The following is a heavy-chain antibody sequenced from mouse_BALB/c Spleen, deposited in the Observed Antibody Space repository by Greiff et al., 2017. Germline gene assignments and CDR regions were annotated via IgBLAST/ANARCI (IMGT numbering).Heavy chain of an antibody. CDR3: ARALYGNSFAY. CDR1: GYTFTSYT. CDR2: INPSSGYT. D-gene: IGHD2-1*01. Sequence: QVQLQQSAAELARPGASVKMSCKASGYTFTSYTMHWVNQRPGQGLEWIGYINPSSGYTEYNQKFKDKATLTADKSSSTAYMQLSSLTSEDSAVYYCARALYGNSFAYWGQGTLVTVSA. J-gene: IGHJ3*01. V-gene: IGHV1-4*02.